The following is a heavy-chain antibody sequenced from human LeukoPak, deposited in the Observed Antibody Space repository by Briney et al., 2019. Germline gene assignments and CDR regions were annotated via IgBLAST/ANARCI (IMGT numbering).Heavy chain of an antibody. V-gene: IGHV4-34*01. D-gene: IGHD7-27*01. CDR3: DRGGIWGPTPFFDY. CDR1: GGSFSGYY. J-gene: IGHJ4*02. Sequence: PSETLSLTCAVYGGSFSGYYWIWIRQPPGKGLEWIGEINHSGSTNYNPSLKSRVTISVDRSKNQFSLKLSSVHAADTAVYYCDRGGIWGPTPFFDYWGQGTLVTVSS. CDR2: INHSGST.